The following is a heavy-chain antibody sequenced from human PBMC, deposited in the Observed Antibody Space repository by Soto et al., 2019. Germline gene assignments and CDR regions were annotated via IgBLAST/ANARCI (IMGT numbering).Heavy chain of an antibody. V-gene: IGHV3-33*01. CDR3: ARGGGDGPGLGMDV. CDR2: IWYDGSNK. Sequence: QVQLVESGGGVVQPGRSLRLSCAASGFTFSSYGMHWVRQAPGKGLEWVAVIWYDGSNKYYADSVKGRFTISRDNSKNTLYLQMNSLRAEDTAVYYCARGGGDGPGLGMDVWGQGTTVTVSS. J-gene: IGHJ6*02. CDR1: GFTFSSYG. D-gene: IGHD3-16*01.